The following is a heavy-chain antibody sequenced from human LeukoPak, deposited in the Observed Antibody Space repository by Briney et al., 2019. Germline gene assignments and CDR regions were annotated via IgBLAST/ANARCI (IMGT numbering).Heavy chain of an antibody. D-gene: IGHD6-25*01. CDR3: ARDRAAFDY. V-gene: IGHV3-23*01. CDR1: GFTFSSFP. Sequence: GGSLRLSCAASGFTFSSFPMSWVRQAPGKGLQWVSGITGRGGNTYYADSVEGRFTISRDNSKNTLSLQMDSLRAEDTAVYYCARDRAAFDYWGQGTLVTVSS. CDR2: ITGRGGNT. J-gene: IGHJ4*02.